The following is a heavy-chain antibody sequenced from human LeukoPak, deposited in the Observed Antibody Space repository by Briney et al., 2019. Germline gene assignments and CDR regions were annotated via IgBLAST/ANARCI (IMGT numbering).Heavy chain of an antibody. Sequence: GGSLRLSCAASGFTFSSYWMSWVRPAPGEGLEWVANIKSDGSEKYYVDSVEGRFTICRDNDENPLYLQMNSVRAEDTAVYYCAREYCSGGSCYHDYWGQGTLVTVSS. CDR2: IKSDGSEK. CDR1: GFTFSSYW. D-gene: IGHD2-15*01. CDR3: AREYCSGGSCYHDY. V-gene: IGHV3-7*01. J-gene: IGHJ4*02.